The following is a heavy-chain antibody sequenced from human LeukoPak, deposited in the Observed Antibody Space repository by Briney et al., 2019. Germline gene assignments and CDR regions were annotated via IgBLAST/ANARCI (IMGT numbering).Heavy chain of an antibody. J-gene: IGHJ4*02. CDR2: IYSGGNT. CDR3: ARGEAFDY. V-gene: IGHV3-53*01. CDR1: GFTVSSNY. Sequence: QPGGSLRLSCAASGFTVSSNYMSWVRQAPGKGLEWVSIIYSGGNTYYADSVKGRFTISRDNSKNTLYPQMNSLRAEDTAVYYCARGEAFDYWGQGTLVTVSS.